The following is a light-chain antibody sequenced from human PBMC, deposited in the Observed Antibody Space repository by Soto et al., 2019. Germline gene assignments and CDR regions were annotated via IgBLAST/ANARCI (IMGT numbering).Light chain of an antibody. Sequence: QSALPQPRSVSGSPGQSVTISCTGTSSDVGGYNYVSWYQQHPGKVPKLMIYDVSERPSGVPVRFSGSKSGNTASLTISGLQAEDEAEYYCCSYAGNYSPYVFGTGTKVTVL. CDR1: SSDVGGYNY. CDR3: CSYAGNYSPYV. CDR2: DVS. V-gene: IGLV2-11*01. J-gene: IGLJ1*01.